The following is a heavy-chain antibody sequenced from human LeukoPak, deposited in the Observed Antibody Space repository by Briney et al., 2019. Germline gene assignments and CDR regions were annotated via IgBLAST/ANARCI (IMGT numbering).Heavy chain of an antibody. CDR3: ARKAGGINYGYDYFVC. CDR2: IYCGGGT. V-gene: IGHV4-4*07. Sequence: TPSETLSLTCTVSGGSISNYYWSWIRQPAGKGLEWLGLIYCGGGTNYNASLRGRVTMAVDTSKNHFSLRLTSMTAADTAVYYCARKAGGINYGYDYFVCWGRPVLVTVPS. CDR1: GGSISNYY. J-gene: IGHJ4*02. D-gene: IGHD5-18*01.